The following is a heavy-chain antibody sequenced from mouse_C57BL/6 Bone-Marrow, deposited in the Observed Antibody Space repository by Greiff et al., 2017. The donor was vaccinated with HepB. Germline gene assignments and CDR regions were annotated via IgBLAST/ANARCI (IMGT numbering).Heavy chain of an antibody. D-gene: IGHD6-1*01. CDR1: GYTFTSYW. CDR3: ARNAILEGYFDY. Sequence: QVQLKQPGAELVKPGASVKMSCKASGYTFTSYWITWVKQRPGQGLEWIGDIYPGSGSTNYNEKFKSKATLTVDTSSSTAYMQLNSLTSEDSAVYFCARNAILEGYFDYWGQGTTLTVSS. J-gene: IGHJ2*01. V-gene: IGHV1-55*01. CDR2: IYPGSGST.